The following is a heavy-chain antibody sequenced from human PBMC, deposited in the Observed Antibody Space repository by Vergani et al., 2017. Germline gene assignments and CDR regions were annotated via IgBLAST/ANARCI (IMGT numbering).Heavy chain of an antibody. Sequence: QLQLQESGPGLVKPSETLSLTCTVSGGSISSSSYYWGWIRQPPGKGLEWIGSIYYSGSTYYNPSLKSRVTISVDTSKNQFSLKLSSVTAADTAVYYCARHLGHKSIXVVPAAPHPHYYYYYMDVWGKGTTVTVSS. D-gene: IGHD2-2*01. CDR2: IYYSGST. CDR3: ARHLGHKSIXVVPAAPHPHYYYYYMDV. CDR1: GGSISSSSYY. J-gene: IGHJ6*03. V-gene: IGHV4-39*01.